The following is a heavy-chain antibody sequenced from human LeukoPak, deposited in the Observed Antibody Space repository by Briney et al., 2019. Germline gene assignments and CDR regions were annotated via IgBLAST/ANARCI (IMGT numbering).Heavy chain of an antibody. J-gene: IGHJ5*02. CDR3: ARDRSYGEGYWFDP. V-gene: IGHV3-74*01. Sequence: PGGSLRLSCAASGFSFNSYWMHWVRQVPGKGPVWVSRITSDGTDTSYADSVKGRFSISRDNAKNTLYLQMNSLRVEDTAVYYCARDRSYGEGYWFDPWGQGTLVIVPT. D-gene: IGHD3-16*01. CDR1: GFSFNSYW. CDR2: ITSDGTDT.